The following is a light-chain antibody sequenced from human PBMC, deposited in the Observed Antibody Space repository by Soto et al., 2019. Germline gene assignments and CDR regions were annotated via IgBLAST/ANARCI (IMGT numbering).Light chain of an antibody. V-gene: IGKV3-20*01. Sequence: EIVLTQSPGTLSLSPGERATLTCRASQTVTSSYLAWYQQKPGQAPRLLMYGASSRATGIPDRFSDSGSGTEFTLTISRLEPEDFAVYYCHQYGSSPLTFGPGTKVDIK. CDR2: GAS. CDR3: HQYGSSPLT. J-gene: IGKJ3*01. CDR1: QTVTSSY.